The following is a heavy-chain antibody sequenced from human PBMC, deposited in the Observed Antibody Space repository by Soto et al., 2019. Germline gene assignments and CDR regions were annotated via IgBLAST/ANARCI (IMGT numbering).Heavy chain of an antibody. CDR2: ISYDGSNK. Sequence: GGSLRLSCAASGFTFSSYGIHWVRQAPGKGLEWVAVISYDGSNKYYADSVQGRFTISRDNSKNTLYLQMNSLRAEDTAVYYCAKDPEYRYGHSFDHWGQGTLVNVSS. V-gene: IGHV3-30*18. J-gene: IGHJ4*02. CDR1: GFTFSSYG. D-gene: IGHD5-18*01. CDR3: AKDPEYRYGHSFDH.